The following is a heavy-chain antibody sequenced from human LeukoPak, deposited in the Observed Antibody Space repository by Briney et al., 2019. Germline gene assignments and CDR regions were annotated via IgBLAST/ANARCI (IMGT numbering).Heavy chain of an antibody. CDR2: FDPEDGET. D-gene: IGHD5-12*01. Sequence: ASVKVSCKVSGYTLTELSMHWARQAPGKGLEWMGGFDPEDGETIYAQKFQGRVTMTEDTSTYTACMELSSLRSEDTAVYYCATVPERGYSGYDWNWFDPWGQGTLVTVSS. J-gene: IGHJ5*02. V-gene: IGHV1-24*01. CDR3: ATVPERGYSGYDWNWFDP. CDR1: GYTLTELS.